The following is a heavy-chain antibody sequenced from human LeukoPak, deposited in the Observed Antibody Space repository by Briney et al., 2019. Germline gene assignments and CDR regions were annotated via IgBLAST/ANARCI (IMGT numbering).Heavy chain of an antibody. V-gene: IGHV1-2*02. CDR1: GYTFTGYY. CDR3: ARDPAATGSTAEDY. CDR2: INPNSGGT. Sequence: ASVKVSCKASGYTFTGYYMHWVRQAPGQGLEWMGWINPNSGGTNYAQKFQGRVAMTRDTSISTVYMELSRLKSDDTAVYYCARDPAATGSTAEDYWGQGTLVTVSS. J-gene: IGHJ4*02. D-gene: IGHD6-13*01.